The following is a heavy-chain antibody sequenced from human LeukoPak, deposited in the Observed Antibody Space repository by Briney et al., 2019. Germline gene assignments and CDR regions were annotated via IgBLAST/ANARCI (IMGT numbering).Heavy chain of an antibody. CDR3: ARNSVTTGYYFDY. Sequence: GGSLRLSCVASGFTFGSYSMHWVRQAPGKGLEWVAVISHDGRNTYYAKSVKGRFTISRDDSKNTLYLQMNSLRADDTAVYYCARNSVTTGYYFDYWGQGTLVTVSS. D-gene: IGHD4-17*01. CDR1: GFTFGSYS. CDR2: ISHDGRNT. J-gene: IGHJ4*02. V-gene: IGHV3-30*04.